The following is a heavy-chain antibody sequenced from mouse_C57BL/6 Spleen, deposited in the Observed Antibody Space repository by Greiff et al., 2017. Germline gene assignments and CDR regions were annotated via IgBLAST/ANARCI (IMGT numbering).Heavy chain of an antibody. CDR1: GFTFSDYY. Sequence: EVMLVESGGGLVQPGGSLKLSCAASGFTFSDYYMYWVRQTPEKRLEWVAYISNGGGSTYYPDTVKGRFTISRDNAKNTLYRQMSRLKSEDTAMYYCARDGSSSYAMDYWGQGTSVTVSS. D-gene: IGHD1-1*01. CDR2: ISNGGGST. CDR3: ARDGSSSYAMDY. J-gene: IGHJ4*01. V-gene: IGHV5-12*01.